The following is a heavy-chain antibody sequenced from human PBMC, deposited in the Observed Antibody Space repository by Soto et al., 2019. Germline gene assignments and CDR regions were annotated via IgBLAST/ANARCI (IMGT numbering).Heavy chain of an antibody. J-gene: IGHJ4*02. D-gene: IGHD1-1*01. V-gene: IGHV4-59*01. CDR2: ISYTGST. CDR3: ARVPYRTPYYFGD. CDR1: GGSISSNY. Sequence: QVQLQESGPGLVKPPETLSLTCTVSGGSISSNYWSWIRQPPGKGLQWIGYISYTGSTNYNPSLKSRVTISVDTSKSQFSLKLSSVTAADTAVYYWARVPYRTPYYFGDWGQGTLVTVSS.